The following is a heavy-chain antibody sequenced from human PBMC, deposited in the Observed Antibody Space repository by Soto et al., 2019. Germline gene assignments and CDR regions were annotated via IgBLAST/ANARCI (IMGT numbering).Heavy chain of an antibody. CDR1: GFTFIAYS. CDR2: ISSPSSSYI. D-gene: IGHD3-10*01. J-gene: IGHJ6*03. V-gene: IGHV3-21*01. CDR3: EIGDKRPSLVRGADMDV. Sequence: VQLVESGGGLVKPGESLRLSCAASGFTFIAYSMNWVRQAPGKGLEWVSSISSPSSSYIYYADSVKGRFTISRDNAKNSLYLQMNSVRAENTAVYYCEIGDKRPSLVRGADMDVWGKGTTGTSSS.